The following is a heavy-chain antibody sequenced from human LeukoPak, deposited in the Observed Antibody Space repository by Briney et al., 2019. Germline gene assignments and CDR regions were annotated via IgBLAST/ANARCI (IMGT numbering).Heavy chain of an antibody. CDR2: LFDSVNT. CDR3: ATIKRGSIFGYFDF. J-gene: IGHJ4*02. V-gene: IGHV4-59*11. Sequence: PSEILSLTCTVSGGSISSHYWSWIRQPPGKGLEWIAYLFDSVNTKDNPSLQSRLTLSADTSKNQFSLRLSSVTAADTAVYYCATIKRGSIFGYFDFWGQGIKVTVSS. D-gene: IGHD5-18*01. CDR1: GGSISSHY.